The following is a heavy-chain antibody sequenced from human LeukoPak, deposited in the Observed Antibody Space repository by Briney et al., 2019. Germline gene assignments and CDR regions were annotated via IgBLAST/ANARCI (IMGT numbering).Heavy chain of an antibody. CDR3: ATSGYPYNAFDI. Sequence: ASVKVSCKATGYTFTGYYMHWVRQAPGQGLEWMGWIKADSGGTNYAQRFQGRVTMTRDTSISTAYMDLSRLRSDDTAVYHCATSGYPYNAFDIWGQGTMVTVSS. CDR1: GYTFTGYY. CDR2: IKADSGGT. V-gene: IGHV1-2*02. D-gene: IGHD3-22*01. J-gene: IGHJ3*02.